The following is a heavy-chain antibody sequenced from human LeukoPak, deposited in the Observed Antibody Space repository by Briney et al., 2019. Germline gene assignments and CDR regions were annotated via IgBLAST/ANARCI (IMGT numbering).Heavy chain of an antibody. CDR1: GFTFSSYG. CDR3: AKDVCGGDCCSTDY. J-gene: IGHJ4*02. Sequence: GGSLRLSCAASGFTFSSYGMHWVRQAPGKGLEWVAVISYDGSNKYYADSVKGRFTISRDNSKNTLYLQMNSLRAEDTAVYYCAKDVCGGDCCSTDYWGQGTLVTVSS. CDR2: ISYDGSNK. D-gene: IGHD2-21*02. V-gene: IGHV3-30*18.